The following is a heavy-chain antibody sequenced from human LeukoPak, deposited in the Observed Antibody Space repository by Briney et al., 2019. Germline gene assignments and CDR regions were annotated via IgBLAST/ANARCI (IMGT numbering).Heavy chain of an antibody. CDR1: GFTFSRFW. D-gene: IGHD5-18*01. CDR3: ATLNSFGSDY. J-gene: IGHJ4*02. CDR2: IDTDGGTT. Sequence: PGGSLRLSCAASGFTFSRFWMHWVRQPPGKGLVWVSRIDTDGGTTTYADSVKGRFTISRDNAKNTVYLQINSLRAEDTAVYYCATLNSFGSDYWGQGVLVTVSS. V-gene: IGHV3-74*01.